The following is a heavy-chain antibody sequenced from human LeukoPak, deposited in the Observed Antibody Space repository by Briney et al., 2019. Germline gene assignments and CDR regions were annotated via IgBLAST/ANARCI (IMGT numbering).Heavy chain of an antibody. D-gene: IGHD3-9*01. CDR1: GYTFTGYY. V-gene: IGHV1-2*02. Sequence: ASVKVSCMASGYTFTGYYMHWVRQAPGQGLEWMGWINPNSGGTNYAQKFQGRVTMTRDTSISTAYMELSSLRSEDTAVYYCARENDILTASPRAWFDPWGQGTLVTVSS. J-gene: IGHJ5*02. CDR3: ARENDILTASPRAWFDP. CDR2: INPNSGGT.